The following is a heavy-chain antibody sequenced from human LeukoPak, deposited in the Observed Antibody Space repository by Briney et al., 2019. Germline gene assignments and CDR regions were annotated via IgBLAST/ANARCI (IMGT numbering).Heavy chain of an antibody. V-gene: IGHV4-61*02. CDR1: GGSISSGSYY. Sequence: PSQTLSLTCTVSGGSISSGSYYWSWIRQPAGKGLEWIGRIYTSGSTNYNPSLKSRVTISVDTSKNQFSLKLSSVTAADTAVYYCASMSSFDYYDSRYYFDYWGQGTLVTVSS. CDR2: IYTSGST. D-gene: IGHD3-22*01. J-gene: IGHJ4*02. CDR3: ASMSSFDYYDSRYYFDY.